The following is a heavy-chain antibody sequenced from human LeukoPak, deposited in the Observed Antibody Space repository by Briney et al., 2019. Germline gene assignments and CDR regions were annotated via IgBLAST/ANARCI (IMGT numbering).Heavy chain of an antibody. V-gene: IGHV4-39*07. D-gene: IGHD2-8*01. J-gene: IGHJ6*03. CDR1: GGSISSTSYY. CDR3: ARGRRLGYCTNGVCQTPLYYYYYMDV. CDR2: IYYSGST. Sequence: SETLSLTCTVSGGSISSTSYYWGWIRQPPGKGLEWIGSIYYSGSTYYNPSLKSRVTISVDTSKNQFSLKLSSVTAADTAVYYCARGRRLGYCTNGVCQTPLYYYYYMDVWGKGTTVTVSS.